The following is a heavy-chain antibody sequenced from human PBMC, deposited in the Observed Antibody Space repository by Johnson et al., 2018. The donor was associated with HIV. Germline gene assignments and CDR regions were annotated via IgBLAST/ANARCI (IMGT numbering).Heavy chain of an antibody. CDR1: GFTFSSYA. Sequence: EVQLVESGGGLVQPGGSLRLSCAASGFTFSSYAMSWVRQAPGKGLEWVSAISGSGGSTYYADSVKGRFTISRDNSKNTLYLQMNSLRAEDTAVYYCARSRGGYYYDSSGVRGAFDIWGQGTMVTVSS. D-gene: IGHD3-22*01. V-gene: IGHV3-23*04. CDR3: ARSRGGYYYDSSGVRGAFDI. J-gene: IGHJ3*02. CDR2: ISGSGGST.